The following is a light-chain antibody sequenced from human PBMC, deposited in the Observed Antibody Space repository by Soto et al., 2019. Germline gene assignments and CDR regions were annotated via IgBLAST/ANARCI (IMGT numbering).Light chain of an antibody. J-gene: IGKJ5*01. CDR1: QRVSNNF. V-gene: IGKV3-20*01. CDR2: GTS. Sequence: EVVLTQSLGTRSLYTEGRATVSCRVTQRVSNNFLTWYQQKPGQPPSLLIYGTSTRPTGIPDRFSGSVSGTDFTLTISSVEPEDFAVFFCQQYGTSQIIFGQGTRLEI. CDR3: QQYGTSQII.